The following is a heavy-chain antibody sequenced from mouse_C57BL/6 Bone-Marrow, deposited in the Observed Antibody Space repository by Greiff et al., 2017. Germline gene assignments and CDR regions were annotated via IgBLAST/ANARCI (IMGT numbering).Heavy chain of an antibody. V-gene: IGHV2-2*01. CDR3: ARDRDYSKTWFAY. J-gene: IGHJ3*01. D-gene: IGHD2-5*01. CDR2: IWSGGST. CDR1: GFSLTSYG. Sequence: QVQLQQSGPGLVQPSQSLSITCTVSGFSLTSYGVHWVRQSPGKGLEWLGVIWSGGSTDYNAAFISRLSISKDNSKSQVFFKMNSLQADDTAIYYCARDRDYSKTWFAYWGQGTLVTVSA.